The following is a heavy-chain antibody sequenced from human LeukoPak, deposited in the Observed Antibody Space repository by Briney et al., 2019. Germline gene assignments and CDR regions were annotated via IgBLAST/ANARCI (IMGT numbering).Heavy chain of an antibody. D-gene: IGHD2/OR15-2a*01. CDR1: GGSIDITNY. J-gene: IGHJ4*02. Sequence: SETLSLTCSVSGGSIDITNYWSWVRQAPGKGLEWIGEISHSGTTNYNPSLRSRVTMFLDRANNQFSLSLTSVTAAGSAVYYCTRENRPFCPFAYWGQGVLVTVSS. CDR2: ISHSGTT. CDR3: TRENRPFCPFAY. V-gene: IGHV4-4*02.